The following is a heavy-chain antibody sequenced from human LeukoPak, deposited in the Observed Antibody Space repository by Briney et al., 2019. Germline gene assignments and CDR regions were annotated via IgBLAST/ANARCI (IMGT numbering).Heavy chain of an antibody. CDR3: VRESDVWSGPGIGRPLDV. CDR1: GFTFNSYW. D-gene: IGHD3-3*01. Sequence: PGGSLRLSCAASGFTFNSYWMSWVRQAPGKGLEWVANIKQDGSEKYYVDSVKGRFTISRDNAKNSVSLQMDGLRAEDTAVYHCVRESDVWSGPGIGRPLDVWGKGTTVTVSS. J-gene: IGHJ6*04. CDR2: IKQDGSEK. V-gene: IGHV3-7*01.